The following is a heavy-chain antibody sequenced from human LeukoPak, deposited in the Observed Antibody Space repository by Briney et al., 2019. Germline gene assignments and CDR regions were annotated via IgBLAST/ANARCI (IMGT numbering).Heavy chain of an antibody. CDR1: GVTFRNYW. V-gene: IGHV3-7*03. CDR3: ALYCSSSNCHDAFDI. D-gene: IGHD2-2*01. CDR2: IDKEGSER. Sequence: QSGGSLRLSCAVSGVTFRNYWMSWVRQAPGKGLEWAANIDKEGSERSYVASVKGRFTISRDNAKNSLYLQMNSLGAEDTAMYYCALYCSSSNCHDAFDIWGRGTMVTVSS. J-gene: IGHJ3*02.